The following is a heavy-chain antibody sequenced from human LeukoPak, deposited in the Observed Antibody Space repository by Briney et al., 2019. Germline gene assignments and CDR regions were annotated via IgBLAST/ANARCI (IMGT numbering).Heavy chain of an antibody. D-gene: IGHD6-19*01. CDR3: ARTTYSSGWYVL. CDR1: GGSISGSSYY. V-gene: IGHV4-39*01. CDR2: IYYSGST. J-gene: IGHJ4*02. Sequence: SETLSLTCTVSGGSISGSSYYWGWIRQPPGKGLEWIGSIYYSGSTYYNPSLKSRVTISVDTSKNQFSLKLNSVTATDTAVYYCARTTYSSGWYVLWGQGTLVTVSS.